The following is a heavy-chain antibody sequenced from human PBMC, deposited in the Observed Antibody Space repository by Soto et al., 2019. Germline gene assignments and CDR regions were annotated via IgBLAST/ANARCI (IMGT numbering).Heavy chain of an antibody. CDR2: INGGDGET. CDR1: GNTVPNYA. V-gene: IGHV1-24*01. J-gene: IGHJ6*02. D-gene: IGHD3-10*01. CDR3: ATGKIWSPYYYYGMDV. Sequence: ASVKVSCKASGNTVPNYAIHWVRQAPGQGLEWMGWINGGDGETIYSQKFQGRVTMTEDTSTDTAYMELSSLRSEDTAVYYCATGKIWSPYYYYGMDVWGQGTTVTVSS.